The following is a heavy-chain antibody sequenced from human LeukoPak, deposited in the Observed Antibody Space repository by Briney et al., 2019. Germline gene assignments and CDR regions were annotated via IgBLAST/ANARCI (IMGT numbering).Heavy chain of an antibody. CDR1: GGSISSGGYY. V-gene: IGHV4-31*03. J-gene: IGHJ4*02. D-gene: IGHD3-10*01. CDR2: IYYSGST. Sequence: PSETLSLTCTVSGGSISSGGYYWSWIRQHPGKGLEWIGYIYYSGSTYYNPSLKSRVTISVDTSKNQFSLKLSSVTAADTAVYYCARGRAYYYGSRSSHFDYWGQGTLVTVSS. CDR3: ARGRAYYYGSRSSHFDY.